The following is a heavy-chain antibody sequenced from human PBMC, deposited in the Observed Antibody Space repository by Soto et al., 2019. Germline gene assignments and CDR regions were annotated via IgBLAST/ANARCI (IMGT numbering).Heavy chain of an antibody. CDR1: GFTFSDYY. Sequence: VGSLRLSCAASGFTFSDYYMSWIRQAPGKGLEWVSYITSSGSSIYYADSVKGRFTISRDNAKNSLYLQMNSLRAEDTAVYYCARGKGQLVPADGYWGQGTLVTVSS. CDR2: ITSSGSSI. V-gene: IGHV3-11*01. D-gene: IGHD6-6*01. J-gene: IGHJ4*02. CDR3: ARGKGQLVPADGY.